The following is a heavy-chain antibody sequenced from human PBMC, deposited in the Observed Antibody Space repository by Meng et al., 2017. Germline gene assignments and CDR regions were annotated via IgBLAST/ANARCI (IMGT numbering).Heavy chain of an antibody. CDR3: ARARDPGYCSGGSCYSWWSYDAFDI. CDR1: GGSISSYY. Sequence: GSLRLSCTVSGGSISSYYWSWIRQPAGKGLEWIGRIYTSGSTNYNPSPKSRVTMSVDTSKNQFSLKLSSVTAADTAVYYCARARDPGYCSGGSCYSWWSYDAFDIWGQGTMVTVSS. J-gene: IGHJ3*02. V-gene: IGHV4-4*07. CDR2: IYTSGST. D-gene: IGHD2-15*01.